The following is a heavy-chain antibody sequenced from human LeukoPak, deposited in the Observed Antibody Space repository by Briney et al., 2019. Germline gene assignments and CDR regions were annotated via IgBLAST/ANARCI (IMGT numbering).Heavy chain of an antibody. CDR1: GGSFSGYY. Sequence: PSETLSLTCAVYGGSFSGYYWSWIRQPPGKGLEWIGEINHSGSTNYNPSLKSRVTISVDTSKNQFSLKLSSVTAADRAVYYCARSLYENWFDPWGQGTLVTVSS. CDR2: INHSGST. J-gene: IGHJ5*02. D-gene: IGHD3-3*01. CDR3: ARSLYENWFDP. V-gene: IGHV4-34*01.